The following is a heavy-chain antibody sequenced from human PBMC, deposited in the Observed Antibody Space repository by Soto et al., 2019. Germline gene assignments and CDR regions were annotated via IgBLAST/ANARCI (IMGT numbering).Heavy chain of an antibody. CDR3: AKDRDGGGNSLDY. Sequence: EVQLLESGGGLVQPGGSLRLSCAASGFTFSTYAMNWVRQAPGKGLEWVSGITSGGTTYYADSVKCRFNISSDNSRNTLYVQMNSMRAEDTADYYCAKDRDGGGNSLDYWGQGTLVTVSS. CDR1: GFTFSTYA. V-gene: IGHV3-23*01. J-gene: IGHJ4*02. D-gene: IGHD2-21*02. CDR2: ITSGGTT.